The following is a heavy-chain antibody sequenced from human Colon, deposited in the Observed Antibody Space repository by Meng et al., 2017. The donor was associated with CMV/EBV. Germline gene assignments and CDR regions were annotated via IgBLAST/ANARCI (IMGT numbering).Heavy chain of an antibody. D-gene: IGHD3-9*01. CDR1: GGSISSSNW. J-gene: IGHJ4*02. CDR3: ARGRPYSLRYFDWLLLDFDY. V-gene: IGHV4-4*02. Sequence: QWQLQEPGPGLVKPSGTLSLTCAVSGGSISSSNWWSWVRQPPGKGLEWIGEIYHSGSTNYNPSLKSRVTISVDKSKNQFSLKLSSVTAADTAVYYCARGRPYSLRYFDWLLLDFDYWGQGTLVTVSS. CDR2: IYHSGST.